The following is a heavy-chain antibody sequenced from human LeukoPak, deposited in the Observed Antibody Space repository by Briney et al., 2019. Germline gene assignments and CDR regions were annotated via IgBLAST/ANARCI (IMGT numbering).Heavy chain of an antibody. CDR3: ASGEAGLSDY. CDR2: IYYSGST. J-gene: IGHJ4*02. V-gene: IGHV4-61*01. Sequence: SETLSLTCTVSGGSVSGGSYYWSWIRQPPGKGLEWIGYIYYSGSTNYNPSLKSRVTISVDTSKNQFSLKLSSVTAADTAVYYRASGEAGLSDYWGQGTLVTVSS. CDR1: GGSVSGGSYY. D-gene: IGHD3-10*01.